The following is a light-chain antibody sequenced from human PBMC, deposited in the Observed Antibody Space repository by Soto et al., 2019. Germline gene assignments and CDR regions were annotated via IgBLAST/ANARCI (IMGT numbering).Light chain of an antibody. Sequence: EIVMTQSPVTLSVSPGERATLSCRASHDVSSRLAWYQQKPGQAPRLLIYDASTRATGLPARFSGSGSGTELTLTISSLQSEDFAFYYCQHNTNSPLTFGGGTKVEIK. CDR1: HDVSSR. CDR3: QHNTNSPLT. CDR2: DAS. V-gene: IGKV3-15*01. J-gene: IGKJ4*02.